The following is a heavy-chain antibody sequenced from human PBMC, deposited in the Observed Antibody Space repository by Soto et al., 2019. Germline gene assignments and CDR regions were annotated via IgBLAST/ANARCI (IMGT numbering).Heavy chain of an antibody. CDR2: IYSSGST. J-gene: IGHJ4*02. D-gene: IGHD3-10*01. V-gene: IGHV4-59*08. CDR3: ARRYGGGFDF. Sequence: SETLSLTCTVSGGYISSYYWSWIRQPPGKGLEWIGYIYSSGSTNYNPSLKSRVTISVDTSKNQFSLKLSSVTAADTAVYYCARRYGGGFDFWGQGTLVTVSS. CDR1: GGYISSYY.